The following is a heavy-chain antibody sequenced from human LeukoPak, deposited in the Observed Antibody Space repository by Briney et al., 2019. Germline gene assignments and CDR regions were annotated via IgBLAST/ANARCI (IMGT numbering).Heavy chain of an antibody. CDR2: FDPEDGET. V-gene: IGHV1-24*01. CDR3: AREYQGGYFDY. Sequence: GASVKVSCKVSGYTLTELSMHWVRQAPGKGLEWMGGFDPEDGETIYAQKFQGRVTITADESTSTAYMELSSLRSEDTAVYYCAREYQGGYFDYWGQGTLVTVSS. D-gene: IGHD3-16*01. J-gene: IGHJ4*02. CDR1: GYTLTELS.